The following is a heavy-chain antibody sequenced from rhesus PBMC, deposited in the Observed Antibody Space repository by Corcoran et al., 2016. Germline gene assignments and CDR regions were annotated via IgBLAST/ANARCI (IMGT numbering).Heavy chain of an antibody. J-gene: IGHJ6*01. Sequence: DVQLVESGGGLVKPGGSLRLSCAASGFTFDDYAMSWVRQAPGKGLEWVSRISWNSGTIYYADSVQGRVTIARDNAKNSLFLQMDRLRAEDTAVYYCTRDRAAYGLDSWGQGVVVTVSS. V-gene: IGHV3-134*01. CDR2: ISWNSGTI. D-gene: IGHD6-25*01. CDR1: GFTFDDYA. CDR3: TRDRAAYGLDS.